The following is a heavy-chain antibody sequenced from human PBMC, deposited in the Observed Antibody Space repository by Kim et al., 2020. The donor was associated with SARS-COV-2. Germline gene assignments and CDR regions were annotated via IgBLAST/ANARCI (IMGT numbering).Heavy chain of an antibody. Sequence: GGSLRLSCAASGFTFSSYAMHWVRQAPGKGLEWVAVISYDGSNKYYADSVKGRFTISRDNSKNTLYLQMNSLRAEDTAVYYCARDSYDSSGYYYYYYYGMDVWGQGTTVPVSS. CDR3: ARDSYDSSGYYYYYYYGMDV. CDR1: GFTFSSYA. D-gene: IGHD3-22*01. V-gene: IGHV3-30-3*01. J-gene: IGHJ6*02. CDR2: ISYDGSNK.